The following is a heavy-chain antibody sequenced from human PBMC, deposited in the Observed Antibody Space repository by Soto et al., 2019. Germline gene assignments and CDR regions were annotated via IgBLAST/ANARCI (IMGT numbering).Heavy chain of an antibody. V-gene: IGHV3-7*04. CDR1: GLTFGDYW. Sequence: EVQLVESGGGLVQPGGSLRLSCAASGLTFGDYWMNWVRQAPGKGLEWVANIRKDGSEQNYVDSVKGRFTISRDSATNSLFLQMSSLRVEDTAVYFCAGGIGCESEFWGPGTHVTVSS. CDR3: AGGIGCESEF. D-gene: IGHD6-19*01. J-gene: IGHJ4*02. CDR2: IRKDGSEQ.